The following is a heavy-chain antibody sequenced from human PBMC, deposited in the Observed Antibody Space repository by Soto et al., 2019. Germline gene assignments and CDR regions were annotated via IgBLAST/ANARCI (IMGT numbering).Heavy chain of an antibody. CDR2: ISAYNGST. D-gene: IGHD3-10*01. V-gene: IGHV1-18*01. Sequence: GASVKVSCKASGYTFTSYGISWVRQAPGQGLEWMGWISAYNGSTNYAQKLQGRVTMTTDTSTSTAYMELRSLRSDDTAVYYCARDHVTMVRGSFDPWGQGTLVTVSS. J-gene: IGHJ5*02. CDR3: ARDHVTMVRGSFDP. CDR1: GYTFTSYG.